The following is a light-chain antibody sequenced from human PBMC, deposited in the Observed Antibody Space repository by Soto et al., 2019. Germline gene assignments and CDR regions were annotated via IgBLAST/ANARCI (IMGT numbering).Light chain of an antibody. CDR1: TSDVGIYNL. Sequence: QSVLTQPASVSGSPRQSSTISCSGTTSDVGIYNLVSWYQQHPGKAPKLVIYEVDKRPSGVSNRFSGSRSGNTASLTISGLQSEDEADYYCSSYAGSRWVFGGGTKVTVL. CDR3: SSYAGSRWV. V-gene: IGLV2-23*02. CDR2: EVD. J-gene: IGLJ3*02.